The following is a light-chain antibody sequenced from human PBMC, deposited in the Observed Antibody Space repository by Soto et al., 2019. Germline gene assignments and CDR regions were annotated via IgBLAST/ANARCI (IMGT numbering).Light chain of an antibody. CDR1: QSISTS. CDR3: QQYITYST. V-gene: IGKV1-5*01. J-gene: IGKJ1*01. Sequence: DIQMTQNPSSLSASVGDRITITCRASQSISTSLAWYQQKPGKAPNLLISGASTLEEGVPSRFRGSGSGTEFTLTITSLQTDDFATYYCQQYITYSTFAQGTKVDI. CDR2: GAS.